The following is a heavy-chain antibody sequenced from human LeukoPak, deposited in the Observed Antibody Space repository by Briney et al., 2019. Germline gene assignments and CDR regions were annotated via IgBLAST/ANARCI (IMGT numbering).Heavy chain of an antibody. CDR2: INHSGST. J-gene: IGHJ4*02. D-gene: IGHD3-22*01. Sequence: SETLSLTCAVYGGSFSGYYWSWIRQPPGKGLEWIGEINHSGSTNYNPSLKSRVTISVDTSKNQFSLKLSSVTAADTAVYYCARGQDYYDSSGRAIYFDYWGQGTLVTVSS. CDR1: GGSFSGYY. V-gene: IGHV4-34*01. CDR3: ARGQDYYDSSGRAIYFDY.